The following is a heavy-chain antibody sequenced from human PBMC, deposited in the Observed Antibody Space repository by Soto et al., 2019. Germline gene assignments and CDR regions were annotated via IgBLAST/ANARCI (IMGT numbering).Heavy chain of an antibody. Sequence: EVQLLESGGGLVQPGGSLRLSCAASGFTFSSYAMSWVRQAPGKGLEWVSAISGSGGSTYYADSVKGRFTISRDNSKNTLYLQMNSLRAEDTAVNYCAKTPSGVSYFDYWGQGTLVTVSS. J-gene: IGHJ4*02. CDR2: ISGSGGST. V-gene: IGHV3-23*01. CDR3: AKTPSGVSYFDY. D-gene: IGHD2-8*01. CDR1: GFTFSSYA.